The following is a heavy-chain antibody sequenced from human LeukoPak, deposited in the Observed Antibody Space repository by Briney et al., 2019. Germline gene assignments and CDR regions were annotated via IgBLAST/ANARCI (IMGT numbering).Heavy chain of an antibody. D-gene: IGHD3-10*01. CDR2: ISSSSSYI. CDR1: GFTFSSYS. V-gene: IGHV3-21*01. J-gene: IGHJ5*02. Sequence: GGSLRLSCAASGFTFSSYSMNWVRQAPGKGLESVSSISSSSSYIYYADSVKGRFTISRDNAKNSLYLQMNSLRAEDTAVYYCAGASGVRGHWFDPWGQGTLVTVSS. CDR3: AGASGVRGHWFDP.